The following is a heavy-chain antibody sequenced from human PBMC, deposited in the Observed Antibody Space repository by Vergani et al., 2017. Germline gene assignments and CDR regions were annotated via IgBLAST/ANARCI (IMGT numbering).Heavy chain of an antibody. D-gene: IGHD3-22*01. CDR1: GYTFTSYG. Sequence: QVQLVQSGAEVKKPGASVKVSCKASGYTFTSYGISWVRQAPGQGLEWMGWINPNSGGTNYAQKFQGRVTMTRDTSISTAYMELSRLRSDDTAVYYCARYYYDSSGYYHGFDYWGQGTLVTVSS. J-gene: IGHJ4*02. V-gene: IGHV1-2*02. CDR3: ARYYYDSSGYYHGFDY. CDR2: INPNSGGT.